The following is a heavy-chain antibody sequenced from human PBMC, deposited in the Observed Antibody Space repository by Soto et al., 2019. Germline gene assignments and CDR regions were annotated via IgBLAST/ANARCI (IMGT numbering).Heavy chain of an antibody. CDR1: GFTFSSYS. Sequence: EVQLVESGGGLVKPGGSLRLSCAASGFTFSSYSMNWVRQAPGKGLEWVSSISSSSSYIYYADSVKGRFTISRDNAKKPLYLQMNILRAEATAVYYCARDYCNDRRLDYWGQGTLVTVSS. CDR3: ARDYCNDRRLDY. V-gene: IGHV3-21*01. D-gene: IGHD2-8*01. J-gene: IGHJ4*02. CDR2: ISSSSSYI.